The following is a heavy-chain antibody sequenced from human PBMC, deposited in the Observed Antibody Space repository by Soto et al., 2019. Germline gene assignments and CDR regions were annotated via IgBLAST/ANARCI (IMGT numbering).Heavy chain of an antibody. CDR3: ARAPQAAINTAMVYFDY. V-gene: IGHV6-1*01. D-gene: IGHD5-18*01. J-gene: IGHJ4*02. Sequence: SPTLSLPCAISGDSVSSNSAAWNWIRQSPSRGLEWLGRTYYRSKWYNDYAVSVKSRITINPDTSKNQFSLQLNSVTPEDTAVYYCARAPQAAINTAMVYFDYWGQGTLVTVSS. CDR2: TYYRSKWYN. CDR1: GDSVSSNSAA.